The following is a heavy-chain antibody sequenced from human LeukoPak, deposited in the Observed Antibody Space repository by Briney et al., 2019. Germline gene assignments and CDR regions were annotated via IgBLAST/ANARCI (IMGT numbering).Heavy chain of an antibody. CDR2: IYYSGST. D-gene: IGHD6-13*01. V-gene: IGHV4-61*08. Sequence: SETLSLTCTVSGGSISSGGYYWSWIRQPPGKGLEWIGYIYYSGSTNYNPSLKSRVTISVDTSKNQFSLKLSSVTAADTAVYYCARERCRSWLRDAFYIWGQGTMVTVSS. J-gene: IGHJ3*02. CDR3: ARERCRSWLRDAFYI. CDR1: GGSISSGGYY.